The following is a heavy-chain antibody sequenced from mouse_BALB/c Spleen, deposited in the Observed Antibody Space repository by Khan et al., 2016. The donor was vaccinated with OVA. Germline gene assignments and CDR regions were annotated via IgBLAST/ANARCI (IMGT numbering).Heavy chain of an antibody. CDR1: GYSITSNYA. D-gene: IGHD1-1*01. V-gene: IGHV3-2*02. CDR2: ISYSDST. CDR3: ARGNYYGYYFDY. J-gene: IGHJ2*01. Sequence: VQLKESGPGLVKPSQSLSLTCTVTGYSITSNYAWNWIRQFPGNKLEWMGYISYSDSTSYNPSLKSRISITRDTSQHQFFLQLNSVTTEDTATYYCARGNYYGYYFDYWGQGTTLTVSS.